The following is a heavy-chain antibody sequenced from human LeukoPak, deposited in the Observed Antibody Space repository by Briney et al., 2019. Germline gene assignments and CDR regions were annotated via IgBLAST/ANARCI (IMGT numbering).Heavy chain of an antibody. Sequence: PSETLSLTCTVSGGPISSYYWSWIRQPPGKGLEWVGYIYYSGSTNDNPSLKSRVTISVDTSKNQFSLKLSSVTAADTAVYYCAGHSYCGGDCYSYPMYYFDYWGQGTLVTVSS. CDR3: AGHSYCGGDCYSYPMYYFDY. CDR1: GGPISSYY. J-gene: IGHJ4*02. CDR2: IYYSGST. D-gene: IGHD2-21*02. V-gene: IGHV4-59*08.